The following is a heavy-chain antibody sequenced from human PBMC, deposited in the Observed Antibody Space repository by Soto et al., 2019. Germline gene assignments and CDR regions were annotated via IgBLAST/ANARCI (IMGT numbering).Heavy chain of an antibody. V-gene: IGHV4-59*01. D-gene: IGHD4-4*01. CDR1: GGSMSSNY. CDR2: VYYGGT. Sequence: SETLSLTCSVSGGSMSSNYWSWIRQSPGKGLEWIGFVYYGGTNYNPSFESRVTMSVDTPKKQFSLELGSVTAADTAVYYCVSYRGAFYFEYWGPGTLVTVSS. CDR3: VSYRGAFYFEY. J-gene: IGHJ4*02.